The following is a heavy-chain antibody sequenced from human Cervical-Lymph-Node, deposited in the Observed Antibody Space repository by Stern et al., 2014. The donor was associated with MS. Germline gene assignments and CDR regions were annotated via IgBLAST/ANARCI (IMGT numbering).Heavy chain of an antibody. J-gene: IGHJ3*02. Sequence: QVQLQESGPGLVKPSETLSLTCTVSGYSISSGYYWGWIRQPPGKGLEWIGSIYHSGSTYYHPSLKSRVTISVATSKNQFSLKLRSGTAADTAVYYCARICSGWYCAAFDIWGQGTMVPVSS. CDR2: IYHSGST. D-gene: IGHD6-19*01. CDR3: ARICSGWYCAAFDI. V-gene: IGHV4-38-2*02. CDR1: GYSISSGYY.